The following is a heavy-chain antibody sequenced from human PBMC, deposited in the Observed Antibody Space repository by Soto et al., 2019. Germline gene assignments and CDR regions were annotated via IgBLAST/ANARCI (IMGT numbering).Heavy chain of an antibody. CDR3: VRDRALDSSGHWFDT. CDR2: IYHIGSP. J-gene: IGHJ5*02. Sequence: SETLSLTCTVSGRPVSSGGYYWTWIHQHPGRGLEWIGYIYHIGSPYYNPSLENRVTISLDTSKNQFSLNLTSVTAADTAIYYCVRDRALDSSGHWFDTWGQGTLVTVSS. V-gene: IGHV4-31*03. CDR1: GRPVSSGGYY. D-gene: IGHD3-22*01.